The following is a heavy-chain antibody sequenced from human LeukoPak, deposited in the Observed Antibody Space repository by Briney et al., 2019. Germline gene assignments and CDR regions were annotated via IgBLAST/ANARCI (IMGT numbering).Heavy chain of an antibody. V-gene: IGHV4-39*01. CDR3: ALDFGDQSFDY. J-gene: IGHJ4*02. Sequence: SETLSLTCTVPGGSISSSSYYWGWIRQPPGKGLEWIGSIYYSGSTYYNPSLKSRVTISVDTSKNQFSLKLSSVTAADTAVYYCALDFGDQSFDYWGQGTLVTVSS. CDR1: GGSISSSSYY. CDR2: IYYSGST. D-gene: IGHD3-10*01.